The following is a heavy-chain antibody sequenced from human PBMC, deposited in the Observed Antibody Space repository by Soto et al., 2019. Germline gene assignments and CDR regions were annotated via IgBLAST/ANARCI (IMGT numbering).Heavy chain of an antibody. CDR2: ISSSSSYI. CDR1: GFTFSSYS. CDR3: ARGKSGVDTAMAPPSDYYYYGMDV. V-gene: IGHV3-21*01. D-gene: IGHD5-18*01. Sequence: EVQLVESGGGLVKPGGSLRLSCAASGFTFSSYSMNWVRQAPGKGLEWVSSISSSSSYIYYADSVKGRFTISRDNAKNSLYLQMNSLRAEDTAVYYCARGKSGVDTAMAPPSDYYYYGMDVWGQGTTVTVSS. J-gene: IGHJ6*02.